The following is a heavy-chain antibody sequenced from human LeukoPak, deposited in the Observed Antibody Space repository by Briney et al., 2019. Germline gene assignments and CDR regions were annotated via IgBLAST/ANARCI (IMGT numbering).Heavy chain of an antibody. CDR3: AREAPLVATIY. D-gene: IGHD5-12*01. V-gene: IGHV4-59*12. Sequence: SETLSLTCTVSGGSISSYYWSWIRQPPGKGLEWIGYIYYSGSTYYNPSLKSRVTISVDTSKNQFSLKLSSVTAADTAVYYCAREAPLVATIYWGQGTLVTASS. CDR1: GGSISSYY. J-gene: IGHJ4*02. CDR2: IYYSGST.